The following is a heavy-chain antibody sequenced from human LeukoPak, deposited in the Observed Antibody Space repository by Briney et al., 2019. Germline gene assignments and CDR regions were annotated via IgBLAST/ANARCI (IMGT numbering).Heavy chain of an antibody. J-gene: IGHJ4*02. V-gene: IGHV4-59*01. CDR1: GGSISSYY. D-gene: IGHD5-18*01. CDR3: ATSRRYSYGFNLDY. Sequence: SETLSLTCTVSGGSISSYYWSWIRQPPGKGLEWIGYIYYSGSTNYNPSLKSRVTISVDTSKNQFSLKLSSVTAADTAVYYCATSRRYSYGFNLDYWGQGTLVTVSS. CDR2: IYYSGST.